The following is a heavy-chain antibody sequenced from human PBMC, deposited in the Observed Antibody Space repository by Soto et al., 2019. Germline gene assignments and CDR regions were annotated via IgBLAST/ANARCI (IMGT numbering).Heavy chain of an antibody. CDR2: IYYSGST. J-gene: IGHJ4*02. CDR3: ARHEKMVATIGGSGYDSQPPDY. CDR1: GGSISSSSYY. Sequence: LSLTCTVSGGSISSSSYYWGGIRQPPGKGLEWIGSIYYSGSTYYNPSLKSRVTISVDTSKNQFSLKLSSVTAADTAVYYCARHEKMVATIGGSGYDSQPPDYWGQGTLVTVSS. V-gene: IGHV4-39*01. D-gene: IGHD5-12*01.